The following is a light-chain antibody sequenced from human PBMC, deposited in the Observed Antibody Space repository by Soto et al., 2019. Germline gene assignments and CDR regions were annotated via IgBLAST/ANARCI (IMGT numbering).Light chain of an antibody. J-gene: IGKJ1*01. CDR3: QQYNSYSPA. V-gene: IGKV1-5*01. CDR2: DAS. CDR1: QSISTW. Sequence: DIPMTQSPSTLSASVGDRVTITCRASQSISTWLAWYQQKPGKAPDLLVYDASILESGVPSRISGSGSATEFTLTISSLQPDDFGIYYCQQYNSYSPAFGQGTKVEIK.